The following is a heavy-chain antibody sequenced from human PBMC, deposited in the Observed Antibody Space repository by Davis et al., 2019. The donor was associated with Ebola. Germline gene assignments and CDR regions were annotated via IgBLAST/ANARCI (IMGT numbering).Heavy chain of an antibody. J-gene: IGHJ6*02. CDR2: IWYDGSKK. CDR1: GFTFSSYG. V-gene: IGHV3-30*02. CDR3: AKDRGIQLWLRNYYYYGMDV. D-gene: IGHD5-18*01. Sequence: PGGSLRLSCAASGFTFSSYGMHWVRQAPGKGLEWVAVIWYDGSKKYYADSVKGRFTISRDNSKNTLYLQMNSLRAEDTAVYYCAKDRGIQLWLRNYYYYGMDVWGQGTTVTVSS.